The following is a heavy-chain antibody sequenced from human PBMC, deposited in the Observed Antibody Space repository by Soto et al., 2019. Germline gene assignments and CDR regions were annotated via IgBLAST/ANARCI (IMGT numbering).Heavy chain of an antibody. D-gene: IGHD3-22*01. J-gene: IGHJ3*02. V-gene: IGHV3-30-3*01. CDR1: GFAFSSYA. Sequence: GGSLRLSCAASGFAFSSYAMHWVRQAPGKGLEWVAVISYDGSNKYYADSVKGRFTISRDNSKNTLYLQMNSLRAEDTAVYYCARDEGYYYDSSGYGAFDIWGQGTMVTVSS. CDR2: ISYDGSNK. CDR3: ARDEGYYYDSSGYGAFDI.